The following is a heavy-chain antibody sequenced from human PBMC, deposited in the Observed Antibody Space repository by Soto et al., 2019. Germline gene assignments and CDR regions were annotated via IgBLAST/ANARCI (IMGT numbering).Heavy chain of an antibody. CDR3: ARSTVTNTYYYYYYMDV. J-gene: IGHJ6*03. D-gene: IGHD4-17*01. CDR1: GFTFSSYA. Sequence: GGSLRLSCAASGFTFSSYAMHWVRQAPGKGLEWVAVISYDGSNKYYADSVKGRFTISRDNSKNTLYLQMNSLRAEDTAVYYCARSTVTNTYYYYYYMDVWGKGTTVTVSS. V-gene: IGHV3-30-3*01. CDR2: ISYDGSNK.